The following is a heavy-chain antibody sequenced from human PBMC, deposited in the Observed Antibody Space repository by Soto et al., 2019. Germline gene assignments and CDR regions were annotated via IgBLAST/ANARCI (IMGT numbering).Heavy chain of an antibody. CDR3: AGDYGDYGSFDY. J-gene: IGHJ4*02. V-gene: IGHV4-4*02. D-gene: IGHD4-17*01. Sequence: QVQLQESGPGLVKPSGTLSLTCAVSGGSISSSKWWSWVRQSPGKGLEWIGEISHSGSTNYKPSLKSRVTITVDKSKKQFSLKLSSVTAADTAVYYCAGDYGDYGSFDYWGQGTLVTVSS. CDR1: GGSISSSKW. CDR2: ISHSGST.